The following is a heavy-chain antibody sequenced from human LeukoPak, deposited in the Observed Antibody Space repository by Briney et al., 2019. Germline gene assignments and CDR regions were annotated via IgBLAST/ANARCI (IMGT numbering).Heavy chain of an antibody. J-gene: IGHJ5*01. D-gene: IGHD3-16*01. Sequence: GGSLRLSCAASEFIFSDYAMGWVRQAPGKGLEWVSTIDWTTYPTFYADSVKDRFTISRDNSKNSLYLQMNSLRTEDTALYFCAKFEGGTIPGPVNESWGHG. CDR1: EFIFSDYA. CDR3: AKFEGGTIPGPVNES. V-gene: IGHV3-23*05. CDR2: IDWTTYPT.